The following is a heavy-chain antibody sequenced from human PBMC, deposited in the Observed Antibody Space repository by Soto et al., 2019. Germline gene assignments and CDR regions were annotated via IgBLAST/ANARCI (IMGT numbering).Heavy chain of an antibody. Sequence: EVQLVESGGGLVQPGRSLRLSCTASGFTFGDYAMSWFRQAPGKGLEWVGFIRSKAYGGTTEYAASVKGRFTISRDDSKSIAYLQMNSLKTEDTAVYYCTRQAYDYIWGSYRPATGYYFDYWGQGTLVTVSS. V-gene: IGHV3-49*03. J-gene: IGHJ4*02. D-gene: IGHD3-16*02. CDR3: TRQAYDYIWGSYRPATGYYFDY. CDR2: IRSKAYGGTT. CDR1: GFTFGDYA.